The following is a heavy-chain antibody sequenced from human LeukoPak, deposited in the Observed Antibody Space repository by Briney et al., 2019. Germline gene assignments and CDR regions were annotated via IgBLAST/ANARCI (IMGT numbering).Heavy chain of an antibody. CDR2: IYYSGST. CDR3: ARVPYMVREVMGFYYGMDV. D-gene: IGHD3-10*01. J-gene: IGHJ6*02. V-gene: IGHV4-59*01. CDR1: GGSISSYY. Sequence: SETLSLTCTVSGGSISSYYWSWIRQPPGKGLEWIGYIYYSGSTNYNPSLKSRVTISVDTSKNQFSLKLSSVTAADTAVYYCARVPYMVREVMGFYYGMDVWGQGTTVTVSS.